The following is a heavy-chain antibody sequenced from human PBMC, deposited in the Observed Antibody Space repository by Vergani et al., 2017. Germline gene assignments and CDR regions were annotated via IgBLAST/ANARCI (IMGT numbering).Heavy chain of an antibody. CDR1: GFIFSSNW. V-gene: IGHV3-7*01. CDR3: AVCPGYSSGGGFDY. J-gene: IGHJ4*02. D-gene: IGHD2-15*01. Sequence: EVQLVESGGGLVQPGGSLRLSCEASGFIFSSNWMSWVRQAPGKGLEWVGNIKQDGSEKYYVDSAKGRFTMSRDNATHSLYLQMNSLRAEATAVYYCAVCPGYSSGGGFDYWGQGTLVTVSS. CDR2: IKQDGSEK.